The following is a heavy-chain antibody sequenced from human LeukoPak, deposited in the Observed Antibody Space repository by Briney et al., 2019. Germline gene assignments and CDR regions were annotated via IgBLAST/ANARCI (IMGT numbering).Heavy chain of an antibody. CDR2: INHSGST. D-gene: IGHD6-19*01. Sequence: NPSETLSLTCAVYGGSFSGYYWSWIRQPPGKGLEWIGEINHSGSTNYNPSLKSRVTISVDTSKNQFSLRLSSVTAADTAVYYCARVLEGSSGQYWYFDLWGRGTLVTVSS. V-gene: IGHV4-34*01. CDR3: ARVLEGSSGQYWYFDL. CDR1: GGSFSGYY. J-gene: IGHJ2*01.